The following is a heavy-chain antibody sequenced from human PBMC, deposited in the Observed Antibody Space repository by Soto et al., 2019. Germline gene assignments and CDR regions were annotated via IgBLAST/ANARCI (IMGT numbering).Heavy chain of an antibody. CDR1: GFSLSTTAEG. CDR2: IYWDDDE. J-gene: IGHJ4*02. V-gene: IGHV2-5*02. Sequence: QITLKESGPTLVKPTQTLTLTCTFSGFSLSTTAEGVGWIRQHPGKALEWLALIYWDDDERYSPSLKSRLTITKDTSKNQVVLTMTNVDPVDTATYYCAHGSCSSADCYPNPYLDYWGQGIPVTVSS. D-gene: IGHD2-2*01. CDR3: AHGSCSSADCYPNPYLDY.